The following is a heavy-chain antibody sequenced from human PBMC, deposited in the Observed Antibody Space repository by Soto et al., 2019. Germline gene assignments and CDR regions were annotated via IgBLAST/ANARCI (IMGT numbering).Heavy chain of an antibody. Sequence: TVSGGSISSYWWSWIRQPPGRGLEWIGYIYYSGSTNYNPSLKSRVTISLDTSKSQFSLKLSSVTAADTAVYYCARVYCSSTSCYYPFDPWGQGTLVTVSS. D-gene: IGHD2-2*01. CDR2: IYYSGST. J-gene: IGHJ5*02. V-gene: IGHV4-59*01. CDR3: ARVYCSSTSCYYPFDP. CDR1: GGSISSYW.